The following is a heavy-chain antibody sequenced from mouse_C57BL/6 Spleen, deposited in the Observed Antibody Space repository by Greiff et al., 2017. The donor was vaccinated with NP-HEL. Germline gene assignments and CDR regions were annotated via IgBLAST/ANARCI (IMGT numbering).Heavy chain of an antibody. J-gene: IGHJ4*01. CDR3: AKGNYGSSLYAMDY. V-gene: IGHV1-59*01. D-gene: IGHD1-1*01. CDR1: GYTFTSYW. Sequence: QVQLQQPGAELVRPGTSVKLSCKASGYTFTSYWMHWVKQRPGQGLEWIGVIDPSDSYTNYIQKFKGKATLTVDTSSSTAYMQLSSLTSEDSAVYYCAKGNYGSSLYAMDYWGQGTSVTVSS. CDR2: IDPSDSYT.